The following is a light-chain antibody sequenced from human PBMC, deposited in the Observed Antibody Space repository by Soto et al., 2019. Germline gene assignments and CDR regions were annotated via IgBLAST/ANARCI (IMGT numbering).Light chain of an antibody. V-gene: IGLV2-14*01. J-gene: IGLJ1*01. CDR1: SSDVGGYNY. Sequence: QSVLTRPASVSGSPGQSITVSCTGTSSDVGGYNYVSWYQQHPGKAPKLMIYDVSNRPSGVSNRFSGSKSGNTASLTISGLQAEEEADYYCSSYTSSSTLFYVFGTGTKVTVL. CDR3: SSYTSSSTLFYV. CDR2: DVS.